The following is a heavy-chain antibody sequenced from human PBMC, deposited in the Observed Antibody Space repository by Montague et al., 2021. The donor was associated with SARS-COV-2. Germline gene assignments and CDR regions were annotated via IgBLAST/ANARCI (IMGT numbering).Heavy chain of an antibody. CDR1: GFTFSTYD. CDR3: AKDARYDFWSRYYLDY. J-gene: IGHJ4*02. CDR2: IYSGGSST. Sequence: SLSLSFSASGFTFSTYDMSWVRQAPGKGLEWVSVIYSGGSSTYYADSVKGRFTISRDNSKKTLYLQMNSLRAEDTAVYYCAKDARYDFWSRYYLDYWGQGTMVTVSS. V-gene: IGHV3-23*03. D-gene: IGHD3-3*01.